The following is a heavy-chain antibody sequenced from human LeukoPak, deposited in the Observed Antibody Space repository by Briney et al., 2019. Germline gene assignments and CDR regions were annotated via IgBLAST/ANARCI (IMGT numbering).Heavy chain of an antibody. CDR1: GFTFSSYG. J-gene: IGHJ4*02. Sequence: PGRSLRLSCAASGFTFSSYGMHWVRQAPGKGLEWVAVIWYDGSNKYYADSVKGRFTLSSDNSKNTLYLQMNSLRAEDTAVYYCARGSHIAAAGTHFDYWGQGTLVTVSS. D-gene: IGHD6-13*01. CDR2: IWYDGSNK. V-gene: IGHV3-33*01. CDR3: ARGSHIAAAGTHFDY.